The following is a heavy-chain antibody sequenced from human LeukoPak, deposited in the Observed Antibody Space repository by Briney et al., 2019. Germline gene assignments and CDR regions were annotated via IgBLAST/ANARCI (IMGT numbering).Heavy chain of an antibody. V-gene: IGHV3-23*01. CDR2: MSGSGALI. J-gene: IGHJ5*02. Sequence: GGSLRPSCAASGFTFSSDGMSCVRQAPGEGLEWLSVMSGSGALIYYADSVKGRFTISRDNSRNTLYLQMNSLRAEDTATYYCAKPISGGLAVTADWFRPWGQGTLVVVSS. D-gene: IGHD6-19*01. CDR1: GFTFSSDG. CDR3: AKPISGGLAVTADWFRP.